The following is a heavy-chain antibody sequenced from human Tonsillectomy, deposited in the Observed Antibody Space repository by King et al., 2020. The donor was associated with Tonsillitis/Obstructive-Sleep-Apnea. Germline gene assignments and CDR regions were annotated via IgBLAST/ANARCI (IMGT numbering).Heavy chain of an antibody. CDR1: GGSISGYY. D-gene: IGHD2-15*01. J-gene: IGHJ4*02. Sequence: VQLQESGPGLVKPSETLSLTCTVSGGSISGYYWTWIRQPPGKGLEWIGHMYYSGKNDYNPFLKSRVTISLDMSKNQFSLKVKPMTAADTAGYYCARAVASGLSDYWGQGTLVTVSS. CDR2: MYYSGKN. V-gene: IGHV4-59*01. CDR3: ARAVASGLSDY.